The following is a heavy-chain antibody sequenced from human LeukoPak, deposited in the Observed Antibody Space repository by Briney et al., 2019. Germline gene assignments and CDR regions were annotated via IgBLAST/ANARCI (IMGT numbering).Heavy chain of an antibody. CDR2: INGDGXVX. J-gene: IGHJ4*02. D-gene: IGHD1-1*01. CDR1: GFTFSSYW. Sequence: PGRSLRLSCAASGFTFSSYWMHWVRQAPGKGLGWVSXINGDGXVXXXPXPXKXXFXVSRANAENTLYLQMNSLRAEDTAVYYCARVQTTVNWGQGTLVTVSS. CDR3: ARVQTTVN. V-gene: IGHV3-74*01.